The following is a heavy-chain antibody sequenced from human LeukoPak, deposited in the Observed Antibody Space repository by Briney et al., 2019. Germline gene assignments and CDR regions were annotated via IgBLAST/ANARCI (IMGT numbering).Heavy chain of an antibody. CDR2: IYYSGST. V-gene: IGHV4-59*01. J-gene: IGHJ4*02. CDR1: GGSISSYY. Sequence: SETLSLTCTVSGGSISSYYWSWIRQPPGKGLEWIGYIYYSGSTNYNPSLKSRATISVDTSKNQFSLKLSSVTAADTAVYYCARGEMATIGLTGRFDYWGQGTLVTVSS. CDR3: ARGEMATIGLTGRFDY. D-gene: IGHD5-24*01.